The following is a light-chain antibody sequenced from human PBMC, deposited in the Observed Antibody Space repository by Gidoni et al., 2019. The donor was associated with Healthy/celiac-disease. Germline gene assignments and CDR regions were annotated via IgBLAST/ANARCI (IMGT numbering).Light chain of an antibody. CDR3: QQRSNCPST. V-gene: IGKV3-11*01. Sequence: EIVLTKSPATLSLSPGERATLSCRASQSLSSYLSWYQQKPGQAPRLLIYDASNRATGIPARFSGSGSGTDFTLTISSLEPEDFAVYYCQQRSNCPSTFGGGTKVEIK. CDR2: DAS. J-gene: IGKJ4*01. CDR1: QSLSSY.